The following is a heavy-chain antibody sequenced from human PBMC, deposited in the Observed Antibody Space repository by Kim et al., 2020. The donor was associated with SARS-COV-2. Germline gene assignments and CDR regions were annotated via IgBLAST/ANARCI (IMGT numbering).Heavy chain of an antibody. CDR3: ARVGRGFTADAFDV. V-gene: IGHV3-74*01. Sequence: GGSLRLSCAASGFTFSNYGMYWVRQAPGKGLVCVSGINGDGSNTNYADSVKGRFTISRDNSKNTLYLRMDSLRAEDTAVYYCARVGRGFTADAFDVWGQGTMVTVSS. D-gene: IGHD3-10*01. J-gene: IGHJ3*01. CDR1: GFTFSNYG. CDR2: INGDGSNT.